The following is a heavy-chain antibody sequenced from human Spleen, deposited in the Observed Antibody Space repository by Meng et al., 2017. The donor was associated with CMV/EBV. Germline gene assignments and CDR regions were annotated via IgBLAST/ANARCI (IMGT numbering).Heavy chain of an antibody. CDR1: GYTFSDYY. CDR2: INPNSGGT. CDR3: AREAYDFWSGYYDRSFDY. Sequence: ASVKVSCKASGYTFSDYYMHWVRQAPGQGLEWMGWINPNSGGTNYAQKFQGTVTMTWDTSISTAYMELSRLRSDDTAVYYCAREAYDFWSGYYDRSFDYWGQGTLVTVSS. V-gene: IGHV1-2*02. D-gene: IGHD3-3*01. J-gene: IGHJ4*02.